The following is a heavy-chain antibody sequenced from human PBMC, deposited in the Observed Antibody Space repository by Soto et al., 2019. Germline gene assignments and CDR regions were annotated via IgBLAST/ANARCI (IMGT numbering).Heavy chain of an antibody. CDR3: ARDIESYCGGDCYSGDAFDI. J-gene: IGHJ3*02. Sequence: GGSLRLSCAASGFPFSSRAMTWVRQAPRKGLEWVAVIWYDGSNKYYADSVKGRFTISRDNSKNTLYLQMNSLRAEDTAVYYCARDIESYCGGDCYSGDAFDIWGQGTMVTVSS. CDR1: GFPFSSRA. D-gene: IGHD2-21*02. CDR2: IWYDGSNK. V-gene: IGHV3-33*08.